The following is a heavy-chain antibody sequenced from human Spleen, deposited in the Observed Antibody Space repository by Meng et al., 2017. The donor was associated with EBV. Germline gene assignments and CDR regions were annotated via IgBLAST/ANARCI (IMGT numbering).Heavy chain of an antibody. CDR1: GDSRSSDKG. CDR2: IYHSGST. D-gene: IGHD2-2*01. V-gene: IGHV4-4*02. CDR3: ASRYCPTTSCRQD. Sequence: GQLQESGPGLVKPSGTLSLTCAASGDSRSSDKGWSWVRQPPGKGLEWIGEIYHSGSTNYNPSLTSRVTILVDKSENQFSLKLSSVTAADTAVYYCASRYCPTTSCRQDWGQGTLVTVSS. J-gene: IGHJ4*02.